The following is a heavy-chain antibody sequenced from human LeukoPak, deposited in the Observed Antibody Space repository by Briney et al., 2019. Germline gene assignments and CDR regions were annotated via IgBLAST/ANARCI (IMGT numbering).Heavy chain of an antibody. CDR2: KKQDGSDK. Sequence: GGSLRLSCAASGFTFSGYWMSWVRQAPGKGLEWVAHKKQDGSDKYYVDSVKGRFTISRDNAKNSLYLQMNSLRAEDTAVYYCARIGITNYHDSSGYFDYWGQGTLVTVSS. CDR3: ARIGITNYHDSSGYFDY. CDR1: GFTFSGYW. D-gene: IGHD3-22*01. J-gene: IGHJ4*02. V-gene: IGHV3-7*01.